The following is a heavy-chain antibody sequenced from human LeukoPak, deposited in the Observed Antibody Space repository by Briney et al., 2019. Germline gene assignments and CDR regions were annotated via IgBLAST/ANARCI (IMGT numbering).Heavy chain of an antibody. CDR3: ARASESSGWYDY. J-gene: IGHJ4*02. D-gene: IGHD6-19*01. V-gene: IGHV3-43*02. CDR2: ISGDGGST. Sequence: PGGSLRLSCAAPGFMFHDYTIHWVRQAPGKGLEWVSLISGDGGSTFYADSVKGRFTISRDNSKNSLYLQMNSLRSDDTALYYCARASESSGWYDYWGQGTLVTVSS. CDR1: GFMFHDYT.